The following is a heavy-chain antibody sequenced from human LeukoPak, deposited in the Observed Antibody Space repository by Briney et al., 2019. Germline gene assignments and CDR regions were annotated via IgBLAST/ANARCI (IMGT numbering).Heavy chain of an antibody. D-gene: IGHD2-21*02. CDR1: GYSFTSYW. Sequence: GESLKISCKGSGYSFTSYWIGWVRQMPGKGLEWMGILQPGDSDTRYSPTLQGQVTFSADKSTSTAYLQWSSLKASDTAMYYCARLDVPSHIVVLTAIFDSWGQGTLVTVSS. CDR2: LQPGDSDT. V-gene: IGHV5-51*01. CDR3: ARLDVPSHIVVLTAIFDS. J-gene: IGHJ4*02.